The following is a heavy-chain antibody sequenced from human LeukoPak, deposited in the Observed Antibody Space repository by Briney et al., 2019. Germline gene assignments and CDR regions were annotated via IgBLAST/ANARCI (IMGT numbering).Heavy chain of an antibody. CDR2: VWYDGSKE. CDR1: GFTFSSNG. V-gene: IGHV3-33*06. J-gene: IGHJ4*02. Sequence: GRSLRLSCAASGFTFSSNGMNWVRQAPGKGLEWVAIVWYDGSKEYYADSVKGRFTISRDNSKNTVYLQMNSLRAEDTAVYYCAKEGKWFGKSFDYWGQGTLVTVSS. CDR3: AKEGKWFGKSFDY. D-gene: IGHD3-10*01.